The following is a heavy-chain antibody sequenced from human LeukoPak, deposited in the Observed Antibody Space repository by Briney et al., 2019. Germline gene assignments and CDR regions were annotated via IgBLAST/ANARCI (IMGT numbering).Heavy chain of an antibody. Sequence: GGSLRLSCAASGFTFSSYAMHWVRQAPGKGLEWVAVISYDGSNKYYADSVKGRFTISRDNSKNTLYLQMNSLRAEDTAVYYCARDSGSSAGGYFDYWGQGTLVTVSS. D-gene: IGHD2-15*01. CDR3: ARDSGSSAGGYFDY. J-gene: IGHJ4*02. V-gene: IGHV3-30-3*01. CDR1: GFTFSSYA. CDR2: ISYDGSNK.